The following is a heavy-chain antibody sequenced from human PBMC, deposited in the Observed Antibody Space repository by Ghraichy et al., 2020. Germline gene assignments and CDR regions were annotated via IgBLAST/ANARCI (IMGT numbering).Heavy chain of an antibody. CDR2: INHSGST. V-gene: IGHV4-34*01. J-gene: IGHJ6*03. Sequence: SQTLSLTCAVYGGSFSGYYWSWIRQPPGKGLEWIGEINHSGSTNYNPSLKSRVTISVDTSKNQFSLKLSSVTAADTAVYYCARGPFRKQYCSGGSCYRYYMDVWGKGTTVTVSS. D-gene: IGHD2-15*01. CDR1: GGSFSGYY. CDR3: ARGPFRKQYCSGGSCYRYYMDV.